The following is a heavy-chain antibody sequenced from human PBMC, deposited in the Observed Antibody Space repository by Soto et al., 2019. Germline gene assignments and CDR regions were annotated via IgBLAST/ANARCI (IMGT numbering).Heavy chain of an antibody. CDR2: ISANDVGT. J-gene: IGHJ4*02. D-gene: IGHD1-20*01. CDR1: GFTLRNYA. CDR3: AKAKNDYNWDNRPPFAY. Sequence: GGSLRLSCGASGFTLRNYAMTWIRQAPGKGLEWVSLISANDVGTYYAESVKTRFTISTDQSRNTVYLQMDSLRADDTAIYYCAKAKNDYNWDNRPPFAYWGQGTLVTVS. V-gene: IGHV3-23*01.